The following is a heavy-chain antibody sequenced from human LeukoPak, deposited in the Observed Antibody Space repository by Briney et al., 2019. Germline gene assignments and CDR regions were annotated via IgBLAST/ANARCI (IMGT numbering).Heavy chain of an antibody. CDR1: GGSISSYY. V-gene: IGHV4-59*08. D-gene: IGHD6-13*01. J-gene: IGHJ4*02. CDR3: ARHDTHSSSWYYFDY. CDR2: IYYSGST. Sequence: SETLSLTCTVSGGSISSYYWSWIRQPPGKGLEWIGYIYYSGSTNYNPSLKSRVTISVDTSKNQFSLKLSSVTAAGTAVYYCARHDTHSSSWYYFDYWGQGTLVTVSS.